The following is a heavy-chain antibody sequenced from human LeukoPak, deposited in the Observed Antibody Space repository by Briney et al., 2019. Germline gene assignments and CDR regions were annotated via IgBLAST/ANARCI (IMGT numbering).Heavy chain of an antibody. J-gene: IGHJ4*02. CDR3: ARDVVGSLDY. Sequence: GGSLRLSCAASGFTFSTYWMAWVRQAPGKGLEWVANIKGDESARHQADSVKGRFTISRDNTQNSVYLQMNNLRGDDTAVYHCARDVVGSLDYWGQGTLVTVSS. CDR2: IKGDESAR. D-gene: IGHD1-26*01. V-gene: IGHV3-7*01. CDR1: GFTFSTYW.